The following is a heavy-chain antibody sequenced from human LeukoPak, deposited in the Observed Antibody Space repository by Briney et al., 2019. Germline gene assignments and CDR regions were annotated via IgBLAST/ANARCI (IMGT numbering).Heavy chain of an antibody. CDR2: TSYDDSNK. J-gene: IGHJ4*02. Sequence: GGSLRLSCAASGFAFSAFAMHWVRQAPGKGLEWVALTSYDDSNKRYADSVKGRYAIFRDNSKNTLYLHMNSLRVEDTAIYYCARDLPPLDYWGQGTLVTVSS. V-gene: IGHV3-30*09. CDR3: ARDLPPLDY. CDR1: GFAFSAFA.